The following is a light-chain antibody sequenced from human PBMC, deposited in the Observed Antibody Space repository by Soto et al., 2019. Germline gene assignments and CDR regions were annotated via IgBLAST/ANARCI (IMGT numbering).Light chain of an antibody. J-gene: IGKJ1*01. CDR1: QSISSY. CDR2: AAS. CDR3: QQSYSTAWT. V-gene: IGKV1-39*01. Sequence: DIQMTQSPSSLSASVGDRVTITYRASQSISSYLNWYQQKPGKAPKLLIYAASSLQSGVPSRFSGSGSWTDFTLTISSQQPKDYATYYCQQSYSTAWTFGQGTKVEIK.